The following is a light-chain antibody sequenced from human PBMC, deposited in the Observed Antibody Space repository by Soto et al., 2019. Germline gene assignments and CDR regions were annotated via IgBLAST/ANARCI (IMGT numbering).Light chain of an antibody. J-gene: IGKJ1*01. Sequence: IRMTLSPSSLSPLVGDRVTITCRTSQSISNYLNWYQQKPGKAPNLLVYSASSLQSGVPSRFSGSGSGTDFTLTISSLQREDFATYYCQQSDRTPRTFGQGTKVDIK. CDR1: QSISNY. CDR3: QQSDRTPRT. V-gene: IGKV1-39*01. CDR2: SAS.